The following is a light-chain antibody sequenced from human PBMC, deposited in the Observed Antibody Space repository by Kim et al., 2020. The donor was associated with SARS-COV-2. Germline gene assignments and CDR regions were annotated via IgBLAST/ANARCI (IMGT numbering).Light chain of an antibody. CDR2: RDN. CDR1: SNNVGNQG. V-gene: IGLV10-54*01. J-gene: IGLJ3*02. CDR3: SAWDISLNAWV. Sequence: QTATLTCTGNSNNVGNQGAAWLQQHQGHPPKLRSYRDNDRPSGISERLSASRSGNTASLTISGLQPEDEADYYCSAWDISLNAWVFGGGTQLTVL.